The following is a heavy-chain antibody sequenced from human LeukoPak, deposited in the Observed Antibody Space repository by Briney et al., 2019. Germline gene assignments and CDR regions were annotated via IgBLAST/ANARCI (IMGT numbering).Heavy chain of an antibody. CDR1: GYTFTSYG. CDR3: ARGGRITIFPSAFDI. CDR2: ISAYNGNT. Sequence: ASVKVSCKASGYTFTSYGISWVRQAPGQGLEWMGWISAYNGNTNHAQKLQGRVTMTTDTSTSTAYMELRSLRSDDTAVYYCARGGRITIFPSAFDIWGQGTMVTVSS. J-gene: IGHJ3*02. V-gene: IGHV1-18*04. D-gene: IGHD3-9*01.